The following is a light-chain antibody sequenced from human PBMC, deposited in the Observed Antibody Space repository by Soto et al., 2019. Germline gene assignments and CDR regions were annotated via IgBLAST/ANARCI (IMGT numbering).Light chain of an antibody. CDR3: QQSSVIAHT. CDR1: QSITTY. Sequence: DIQMTQAPSSLSASVGDRVTITCRASQSITTYLNLYQHKPGKAPKLLIFGATALQSVVPSRFSGSGSGTDFTLTISILQPDDLAIYYSQQSSVIAHTFCGATKL. J-gene: IGKJ4*01. V-gene: IGKV1-39*01. CDR2: GAT.